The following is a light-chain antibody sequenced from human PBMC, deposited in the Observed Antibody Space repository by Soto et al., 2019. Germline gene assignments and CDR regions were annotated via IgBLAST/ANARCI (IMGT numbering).Light chain of an antibody. CDR3: QQYGSSSGYT. Sequence: DIVLTQSPGTLSLSPGERATLSCRASQSVSSSYLAWYQQKPGQAPRLLIYGASNRATGIPDRFSGSGSGTDFTLTIGRLEPEDFALYYCQQYGSSSGYTFGQGTKLEIK. J-gene: IGKJ2*01. CDR2: GAS. CDR1: QSVSSSY. V-gene: IGKV3-20*01.